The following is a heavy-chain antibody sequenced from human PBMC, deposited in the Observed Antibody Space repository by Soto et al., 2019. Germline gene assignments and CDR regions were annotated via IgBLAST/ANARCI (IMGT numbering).Heavy chain of an antibody. D-gene: IGHD4-17*01. J-gene: IGHJ4*02. CDR2: INPNSGGT. V-gene: IGHV1-2*04. CDR3: ARGPDYGDYAYYFDY. CDR1: GYTFTGYY. Sequence: QVQLVQSGAEVKKPGASVKVSCKASGYTFTGYYMHWVRQAPGQGLEWMGWINPNSGGTNYAQKFQGWVTMTRDTSISTAYMELSRLRSDDTAVYYCARGPDYGDYAYYFDYWGQGTLVTVSS.